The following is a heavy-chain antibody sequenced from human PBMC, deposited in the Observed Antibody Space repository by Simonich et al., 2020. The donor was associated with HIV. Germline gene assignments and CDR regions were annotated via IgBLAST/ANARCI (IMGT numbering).Heavy chain of an antibody. V-gene: IGHV4-34*01. CDR3: ARTGDRVFDY. D-gene: IGHD1-1*01. Sequence: QVQLQQWGAGLLKPSETLSLTCAVYVGSFSGYYWSWIRQSPEKGLEWIGEINHSGITNYNPSLKSRVTILVDTSKNQFSLKLSSVTAADTAVYFCARTGDRVFDYWGQGILVTVSS. CDR2: INHSGIT. J-gene: IGHJ4*02. CDR1: VGSFSGYY.